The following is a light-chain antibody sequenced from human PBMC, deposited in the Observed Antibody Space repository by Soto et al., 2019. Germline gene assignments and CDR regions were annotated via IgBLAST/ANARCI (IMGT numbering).Light chain of an antibody. Sequence: EIVMTQSPATLSVSPGERATLSCRASQSVSGNLAWYQQKPGQAPRLLIYGASTRATGIPARFSGSGSGTEFPLNLSSLQSEDFAVYYCQQYNNWPPCTFGQGTKVEIK. CDR1: QSVSGN. V-gene: IGKV3-15*01. CDR2: GAS. CDR3: QQYNNWPPCT. J-gene: IGKJ1*01.